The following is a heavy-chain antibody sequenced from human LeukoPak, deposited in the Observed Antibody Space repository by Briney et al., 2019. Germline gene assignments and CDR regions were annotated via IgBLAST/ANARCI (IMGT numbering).Heavy chain of an antibody. V-gene: IGHV4-59*01. CDR1: GGSLSSYY. D-gene: IGHD2-15*01. CDR3: AREGGGYCSGGSCYSGGYFDY. J-gene: IGHJ4*02. CDR2: IYYSGST. Sequence: SETLSLTCTVSGGSLSSYYWSWIRQPPGKGLEWIGYIYYSGSTNYNPSLKSRVTISVDTSKNQFSLKLSSVTAADTAVYYCAREGGGYCSGGSCYSGGYFDYWGQGTLVTVSS.